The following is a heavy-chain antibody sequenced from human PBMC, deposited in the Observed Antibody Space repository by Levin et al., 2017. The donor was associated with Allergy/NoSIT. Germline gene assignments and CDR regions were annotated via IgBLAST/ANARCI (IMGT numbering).Heavy chain of an antibody. CDR2: INPNSGGT. CDR3: VRRGGSTWALDY. V-gene: IGHV1-2*06. J-gene: IGHJ4*02. D-gene: IGHD6-13*01. Sequence: GASVKVSCKTSGYTFTAFHVHWVRQAPGQGLEWMGRINPNSGGTDYARKFQGRVNMTRDMSIRTVYLELATLRSDDTAVFFCVRRGGSTWALDYWGQGTLVTVSS. CDR1: GYTFTAFH.